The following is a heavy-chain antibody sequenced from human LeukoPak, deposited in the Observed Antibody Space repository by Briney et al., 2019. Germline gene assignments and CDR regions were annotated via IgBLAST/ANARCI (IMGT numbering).Heavy chain of an antibody. CDR3: AREGSYGSGSYGAFDI. Sequence: GGSLRLSCAASEFTFRTYWMNWVRQAPGKGLEWVANIKEDGSEKYYVDSVKGRFTISRDNAKNSLFLQMNSLRAEDTAVYYCAREGSYGSGSYGAFDIWGQGTVVSVSS. V-gene: IGHV3-7*01. J-gene: IGHJ3*02. CDR1: EFTFRTYW. CDR2: IKEDGSEK. D-gene: IGHD3-10*01.